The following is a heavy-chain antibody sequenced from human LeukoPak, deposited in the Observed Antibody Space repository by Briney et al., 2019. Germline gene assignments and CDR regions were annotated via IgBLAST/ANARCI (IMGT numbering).Heavy chain of an antibody. CDR2: ISAYNGNT. Sequence: ASVKVSCKASGYTFTNYGISWVRQAPGQGLEWMGWISAYNGNTNYAQKLQGRVTMTTDTSTGTAYMELRSLRSDDTAVYYCARRSHFKTVRGDYAFDIWGQGTMVTVSS. J-gene: IGHJ3*02. CDR3: ARRSHFKTVRGDYAFDI. CDR1: GYTFTNYG. D-gene: IGHD3-10*01. V-gene: IGHV1-18*01.